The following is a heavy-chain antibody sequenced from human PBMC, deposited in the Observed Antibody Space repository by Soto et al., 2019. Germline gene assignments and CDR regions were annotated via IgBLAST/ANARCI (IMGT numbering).Heavy chain of an antibody. V-gene: IGHV4-34*10. CDR2: INHGGGT. CDR3: ARSSCSSISCYSHSTFDS. CDR1: GGSFNGYY. Sequence: SETLSLTCAVDGGSFNGYYWTWIRQTPGKGLEWIGEINHGGGTTYNPSLNSRVTMSVDTSKNQFSLKLSSVTAADTAVYYCARSSCSSISCYSHSTFDSWGQGTLVTVSS. J-gene: IGHJ4*02. D-gene: IGHD2-2*01.